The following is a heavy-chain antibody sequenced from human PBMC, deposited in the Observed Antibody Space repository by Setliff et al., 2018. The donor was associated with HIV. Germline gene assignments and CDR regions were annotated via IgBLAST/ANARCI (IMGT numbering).Heavy chain of an antibody. D-gene: IGHD3-9*01. J-gene: IGHJ6*03. V-gene: IGHV4-31*03. Sequence: SETLSRTCTVSGGSINSGCYSWTWVRHVQGKGLEWIGFVFYTGATYSSPSLKSRITMSVDTSRNQFSLKVNSVTAADTAVYYCARGIRDSCEGSPYYSYCYMDVWGTGTTVTVSS. CDR1: GGSINSGCYS. CDR3: ARGIRDSCEGSPYYSYCYMDV. CDR2: VFYTGAT.